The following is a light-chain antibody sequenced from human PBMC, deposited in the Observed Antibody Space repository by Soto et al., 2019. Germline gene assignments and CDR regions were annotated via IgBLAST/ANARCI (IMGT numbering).Light chain of an antibody. J-gene: IGKJ2*01. Sequence: EIVLTQSPATLSLSPGERATLSCRASRSVSNYLAWYQQKPGQAPRLLIYDTSNRATGIPARFSGSGSGTDFTLTISSLEPEDFAVYYCQQRHNWPFMYTFGQGTKLEIK. CDR3: QQRHNWPFMYT. V-gene: IGKV3-11*01. CDR1: RSVSNY. CDR2: DTS.